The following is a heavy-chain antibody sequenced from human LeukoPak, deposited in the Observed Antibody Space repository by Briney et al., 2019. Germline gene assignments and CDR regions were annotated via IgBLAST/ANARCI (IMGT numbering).Heavy chain of an antibody. J-gene: IGHJ4*02. CDR1: GFIFSSYG. CDR2: TRYDGSRK. V-gene: IGHV3-30*02. D-gene: IGHD2-15*01. Sequence: GGSLRLSCAASGFIFSSYGMHWVRQAPDKGLEWVAFTRYDGSRKYYADSVKGRFTISRDNSKNTLYLQMNSLRAEDTAVYYCAKNGLGLCSGGSCYSNFDYWGQGTLVTVSS. CDR3: AKNGLGLCSGGSCYSNFDY.